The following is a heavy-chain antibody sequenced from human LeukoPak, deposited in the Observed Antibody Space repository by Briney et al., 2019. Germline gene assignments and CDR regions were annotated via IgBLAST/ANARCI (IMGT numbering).Heavy chain of an antibody. CDR1: GGSFSGYY. CDR3: ARVGRTYYDFWSGYQDAFDI. Sequence: PSETLSLTCAVYGGSFSGYYWSWIRQPPGKGLEWIGEINHSGNTNYNPSLKSRVTISVDTSKNQFSLKLSSVTAADTAVYYCARVGRTYYDFWSGYQDAFDIWGQGTMVTVSS. V-gene: IGHV4-34*01. D-gene: IGHD3-3*01. J-gene: IGHJ3*02. CDR2: INHSGNT.